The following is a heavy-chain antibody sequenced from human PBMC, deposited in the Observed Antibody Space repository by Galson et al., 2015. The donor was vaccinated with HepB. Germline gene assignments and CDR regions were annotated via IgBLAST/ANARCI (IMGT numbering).Heavy chain of an antibody. CDR3: ARHNTIFGVGGGFDP. D-gene: IGHD3-3*01. J-gene: IGHJ5*02. Sequence: ETLSLTCTVSGGSISSSSYYWGWIRQPPGKGLEWIGSIYYSGSTYYNPSLKSRVTISVDTSKNQFSLKLSSVTAADTAVYYCARHNTIFGVGGGFDPWGQGTLVTVSS. CDR2: IYYSGST. V-gene: IGHV4-39*01. CDR1: GGSISSSSYY.